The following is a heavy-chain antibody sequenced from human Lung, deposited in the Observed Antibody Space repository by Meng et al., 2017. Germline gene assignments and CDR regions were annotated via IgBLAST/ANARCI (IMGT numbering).Heavy chain of an antibody. CDR3: ARGQKGYFDL. V-gene: IGHV4-30-4*01. J-gene: IGHJ2*01. CDR2: IYNSGST. CDR1: GGSISSSNSY. Sequence: QVQLPESDPGLVKSSQTLTLTCTVSGGSISSSNSYWSWIRQPPGKGLEWSGHIYNSGSTYYNPSLKSRITISVDTSKNQFSLKLSSVTAADTAVYYCARGQKGYFDLWGRGTLVTVSS.